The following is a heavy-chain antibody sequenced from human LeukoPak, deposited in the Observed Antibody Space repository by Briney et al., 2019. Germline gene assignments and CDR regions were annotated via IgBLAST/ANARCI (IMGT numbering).Heavy chain of an antibody. Sequence: SETLSLTCTVSGFSISSGYYWGWIRQPPGKGLEWIGSMHHSGSTYYNPSLKSRVTISVDTSKNQFSLNLSSVTAADTAVYYCARDLGVLNERFFDYWGQGTLVTVSS. CDR3: ARDLGVLNERFFDY. V-gene: IGHV4-38-2*02. CDR2: MHHSGST. J-gene: IGHJ4*02. D-gene: IGHD2-8*01. CDR1: GFSISSGYY.